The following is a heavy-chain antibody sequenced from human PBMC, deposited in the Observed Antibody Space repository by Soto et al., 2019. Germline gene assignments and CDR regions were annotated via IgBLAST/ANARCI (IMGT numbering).Heavy chain of an antibody. CDR1: GFTFSNAW. J-gene: IGHJ4*02. Sequence: GGSLRLSCAASGFTFSNAWMSWVRQAPGKGLEWVGRIKSKTDGGTTDYAAPVKGRFTISRDDSKNTLYLQMNSLKTEDTAVYYCTTDWGDYYDSSGLSVDYWGQGTLVTVSS. D-gene: IGHD3-22*01. V-gene: IGHV3-15*01. CDR2: IKSKTDGGTT. CDR3: TTDWGDYYDSSGLSVDY.